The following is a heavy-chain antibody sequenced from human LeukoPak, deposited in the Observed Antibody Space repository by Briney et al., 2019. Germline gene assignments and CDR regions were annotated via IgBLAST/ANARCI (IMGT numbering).Heavy chain of an antibody. J-gene: IGHJ4*02. D-gene: IGHD5-12*01. CDR3: ARAWLRLNPYFDY. CDR1: GGTFNSYA. V-gene: IGHV1-2*02. CDR2: INPNSGGT. Sequence: ASVKVSCKVSGGTFNSYAISWVRQAPGHGLEWMGWINPNSGGTNYAQKFQGRVTMTRDTSISTSYMELSRLRSDDTAVYYCARAWLRLNPYFDYWGQGTLVTVSS.